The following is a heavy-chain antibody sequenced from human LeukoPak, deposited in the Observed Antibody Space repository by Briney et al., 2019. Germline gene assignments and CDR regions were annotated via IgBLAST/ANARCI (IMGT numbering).Heavy chain of an antibody. D-gene: IGHD2-21*02. J-gene: IGHJ4*02. CDR2: INTITGNP. Sequence: GASVKVSCKASGYTFKSHAIRWVRQAPGQGLEWMGWINTITGNPTYAQGFTGRFVFSLDTSVSTAYLQISSLKTEDTAVYYCAREVGTLPDYWGQGTLVTVSS. CDR3: AREVGTLPDY. CDR1: GYTFKSHA. V-gene: IGHV7-4-1*02.